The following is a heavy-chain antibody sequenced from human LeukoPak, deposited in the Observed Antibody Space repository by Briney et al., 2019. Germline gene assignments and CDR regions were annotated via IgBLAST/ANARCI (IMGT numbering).Heavy chain of an antibody. Sequence: PSETLSLTCSVSGGSISSSNYYWNWIRQPPGKGLEWIGSVYYSGSTYYNPSLKSRVTISVDTSKNQFSLKLSSVTAADTAVYYCARETGGSCIDYWGQGTLVTVSS. CDR2: VYYSGST. J-gene: IGHJ4*02. CDR1: GGSISSSNYY. D-gene: IGHD1-26*01. V-gene: IGHV4-39*02. CDR3: ARETGGSCIDY.